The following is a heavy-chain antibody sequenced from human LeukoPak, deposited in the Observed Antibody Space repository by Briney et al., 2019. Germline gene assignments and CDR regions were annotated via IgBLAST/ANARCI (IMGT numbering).Heavy chain of an antibody. CDR2: IKQDGSDK. CDR1: GFTFSSSW. Sequence: GGSLRLSCAASGFTFSSSWMGWVRQAPGKGLEWLANIKQDGSDKNYVDSVKGRFTIPRDNAKNSLYLQMSSLRAEDTAVYYCARGGYSRWDSWGQGTLVTVSS. D-gene: IGHD2-21*01. V-gene: IGHV3-7*01. CDR3: ARGGYSRWDS. J-gene: IGHJ4*02.